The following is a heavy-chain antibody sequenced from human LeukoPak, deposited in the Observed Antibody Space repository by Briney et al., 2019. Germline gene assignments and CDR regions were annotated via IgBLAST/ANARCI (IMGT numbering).Heavy chain of an antibody. V-gene: IGHV3-30*04. J-gene: IGHJ4*02. CDR2: ISHDVKTT. Sequence: GGSLSLSCATSGFSFSGSTMHWVRQAPGKGLEWVAVISHDVKTTYYADSAKGRFTISRDNSRNTVFLQMNRLRPEDTAVYYCVKEAYYGWGSSPTFYFDYWGQGTRVTVSS. CDR1: GFSFSGST. D-gene: IGHD3-10*01. CDR3: VKEAYYGWGSSPTFYFDY.